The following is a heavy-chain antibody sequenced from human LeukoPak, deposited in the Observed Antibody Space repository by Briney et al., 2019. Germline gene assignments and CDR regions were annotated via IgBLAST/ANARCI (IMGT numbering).Heavy chain of an antibody. CDR2: ISDNGDRT. J-gene: IGHJ4*02. CDR1: GFTFRSYA. Sequence: GGSLRLSCAASGFTFRSYAMSWVRQAPGKGLEWVSTISDNGDRTHYADSVKGRFTISRDNSKNTLSLQMNSLRAEDTAVYYCARDAATADYWGQGTLVTVSS. D-gene: IGHD6-25*01. V-gene: IGHV3-23*01. CDR3: ARDAATADY.